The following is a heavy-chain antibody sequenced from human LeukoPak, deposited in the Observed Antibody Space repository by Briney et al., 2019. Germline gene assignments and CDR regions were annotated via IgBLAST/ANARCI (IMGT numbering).Heavy chain of an antibody. CDR3: AKATAATTFFDY. CDR1: GFTFSSYA. Sequence: PGGSLRLSCAASGFTFSSYAMSWVRQAPGKGLEWVSAISPGGGTTFYADSVKGRFATSRDNSQNTLYLQINGLRAEDTAVYYCAKATAATTFFDYWGQGTLVTVSS. D-gene: IGHD6-25*01. J-gene: IGHJ4*02. V-gene: IGHV3-23*01. CDR2: ISPGGGTT.